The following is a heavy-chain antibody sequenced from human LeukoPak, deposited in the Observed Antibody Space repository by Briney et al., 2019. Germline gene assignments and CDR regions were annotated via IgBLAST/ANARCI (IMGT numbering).Heavy chain of an antibody. CDR3: ATTWGYFDY. CDR2: ISYSGNT. D-gene: IGHD7-27*01. CDR1: GGSISSYS. V-gene: IGHV4-59*01. J-gene: IGHJ4*02. Sequence: SETLSLTCTVSGGSISSYSWSWIRQLPGKGLEWIGYISYSGNTNYNPSLKSRVTISLDSSKSQFSLRLSSVTAVDTAVYYCATTWGYFDYWGQGALVTVSS.